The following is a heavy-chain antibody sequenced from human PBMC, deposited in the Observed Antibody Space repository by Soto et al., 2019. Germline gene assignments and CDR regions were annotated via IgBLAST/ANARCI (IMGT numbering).Heavy chain of an antibody. D-gene: IGHD6-19*01. CDR2: INQDGRGT. CDR1: GFTFITSF. V-gene: IGHV3-7*03. CDR3: VRYFRGSGRYFFDY. J-gene: IGHJ4*02. Sequence: PGGSLRLSCVASGFTFITSFMGWVRQAPGKGLEWVANINQDGRGTYYVASVEGRFTISRDNAKDSLCLQMNSLRAEDTAVYYCVRYFRGSGRYFFDYWGQGTLVTVSS.